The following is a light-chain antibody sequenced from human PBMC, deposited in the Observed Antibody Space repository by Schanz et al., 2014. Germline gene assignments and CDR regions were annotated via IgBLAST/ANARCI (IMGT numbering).Light chain of an antibody. J-gene: IGKJ2*01. Sequence: EIVLTQSPGTLSLSPGEGATLSCRASQTVSSSYLAWYQQKPGQAPRLLIYDAFNRATDIPDRFSGSGSGTDFTLTISRLAPEDFAVYYCQRRSNWPYTFGQGTKLEIK. CDR1: QTVSSSY. CDR2: DAF. CDR3: QRRSNWPYT. V-gene: IGKV3D-20*02.